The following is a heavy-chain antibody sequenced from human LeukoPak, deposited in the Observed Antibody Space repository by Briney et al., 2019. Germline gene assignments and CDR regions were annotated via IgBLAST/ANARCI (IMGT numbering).Heavy chain of an antibody. CDR1: GFPFNTFW. CDR2: TKPDGSDN. J-gene: IGHJ4*02. CDR3: ARENFEY. V-gene: IGHV3-7*04. Sequence: GGSLRLSCAASGFPFNTFWMNWVRQAPGKGLEWVANTKPDGSDNYYADSVKGRFTISRDNAKNSLFLEMSSLRAEDTAVYYCARENFEYRGQGTLVTVSP.